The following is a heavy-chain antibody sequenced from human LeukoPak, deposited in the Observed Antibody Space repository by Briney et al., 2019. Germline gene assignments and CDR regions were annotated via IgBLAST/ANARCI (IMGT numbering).Heavy chain of an antibody. J-gene: IGHJ4*02. D-gene: IGHD2-15*01. V-gene: IGHV1-2*02. CDR1: GYTFTGYY. Sequence: ASVKVACKASGYTFTGYYMHWVRQAPGQGLEWMGWVNPYSGGTNYAQKFQGRVTMTRDTSISTAYMELSSLRSDDSAVYYCARHGYCSGGSCYWDYWGQGTLVTVSS. CDR2: VNPYSGGT. CDR3: ARHGYCSGGSCYWDY.